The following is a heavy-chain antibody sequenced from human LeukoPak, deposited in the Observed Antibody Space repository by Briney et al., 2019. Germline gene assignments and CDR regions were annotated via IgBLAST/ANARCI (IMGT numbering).Heavy chain of an antibody. CDR2: ISQSGSS. CDR3: ASLRGSGSYYIRSYYYYMDV. J-gene: IGHJ6*03. V-gene: IGHV4-38-2*02. CDR1: GYSLFSGYY. D-gene: IGHD3-10*01. Sequence: LETPCVTRTHSGYSLFSGYYWAWIRQPPGKGREWIGSISQSGSSYYNRSLKSRVTISVDTTKNQFSLKLSSVTAADTAVYYCASLRGSGSYYIRSYYYYMDVWGKGTTVTVSS.